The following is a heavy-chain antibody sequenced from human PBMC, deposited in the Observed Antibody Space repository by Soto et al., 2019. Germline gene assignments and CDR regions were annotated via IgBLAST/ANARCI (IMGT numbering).Heavy chain of an antibody. CDR2: FSGSGDNT. Sequence: EVQLLESGGGLVQPGGSLRLSCAASGFTFSSYAMSWVRQAPGKGLEWVSSFSGSGDNTDYADSVKGRFTISRDNSKNTLYMQMTSLRAEDTAVYYCAKDRYDILTGYPIQYGMDVWGQGTTVTVSS. D-gene: IGHD3-9*01. CDR3: AKDRYDILTGYPIQYGMDV. V-gene: IGHV3-23*01. CDR1: GFTFSSYA. J-gene: IGHJ6*02.